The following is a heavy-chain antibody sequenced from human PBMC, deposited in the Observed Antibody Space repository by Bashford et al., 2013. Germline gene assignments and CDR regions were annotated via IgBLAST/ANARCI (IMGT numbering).Heavy chain of an antibody. CDR3: ARVLVAARTNEKLPYGMDV. CDR1: GYTFTDYF. J-gene: IGHJ6*02. D-gene: IGHD6-6*01. Sequence: VASVKVSCKASGYTFTDYFIHWVRQAPGHGLEWMGWINPNTGGTNYAQKFQGRVTMTKDTSISTAYMDLNRLRSDDTAVFYCARVLVAARTNEKLPYGMDVWGQGTTVTVSS. V-gene: IGHV1-2*02. CDR2: INPNTGGT.